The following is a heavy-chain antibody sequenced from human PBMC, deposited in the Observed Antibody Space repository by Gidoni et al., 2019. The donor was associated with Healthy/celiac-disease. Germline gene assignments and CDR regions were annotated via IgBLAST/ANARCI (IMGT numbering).Heavy chain of an antibody. CDR2: ISSSSSYI. Sequence: EVQLGETGGGLVKPGGSLRLSGAASGSTFRSYSMNWVRQAPGKGREWVSVISSSSSYIYYADSVKGRFTISRDNANSSLYLQISSLRAEDTAVYYCFPGEGQWLVDEGFDYWGQGTLVTVSS. D-gene: IGHD6-19*01. J-gene: IGHJ4*02. CDR1: GSTFRSYS. V-gene: IGHV3-21*01. CDR3: FPGEGQWLVDEGFDY.